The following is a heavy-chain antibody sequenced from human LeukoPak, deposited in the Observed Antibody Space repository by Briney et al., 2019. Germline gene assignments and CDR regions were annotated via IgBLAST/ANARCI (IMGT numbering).Heavy chain of an antibody. CDR1: GGTFSSYA. D-gene: IGHD2-15*01. CDR2: IIPIFGIA. J-gene: IGHJ6*02. CDR3: ARDRGTQRGYWDV. V-gene: IGHV1-69*04. Sequence: SVKVSCKASGGTFSSYAISWVRQAPGQGLEWMGRIIPIFGIANYALKFQGRVTITADKSTSTAYMELSSLRSEDTAVYYCARDRGTQRGYWDVWGQGTTVTVSS.